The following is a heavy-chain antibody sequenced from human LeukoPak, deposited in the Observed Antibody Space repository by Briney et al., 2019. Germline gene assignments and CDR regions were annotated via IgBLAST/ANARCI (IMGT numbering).Heavy chain of an antibody. V-gene: IGHV4-34*01. D-gene: IGHD6-19*01. CDR3: ARGSRDDIAVSLGYFDY. Sequence: PSETLSLTCAVYGGSFSGYYWSWIRQPPGKGLEWIGEINHSGSTNYNPSLKSRVTISVDTSKNQFSLKLSSVTAADTAVYYCARGSRDDIAVSLGYFDYWGQGTLATVPS. J-gene: IGHJ4*02. CDR1: GGSFSGYY. CDR2: INHSGST.